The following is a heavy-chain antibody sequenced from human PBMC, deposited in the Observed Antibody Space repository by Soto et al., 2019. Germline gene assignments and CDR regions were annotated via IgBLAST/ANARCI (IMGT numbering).Heavy chain of an antibody. CDR3: AKGPHSGWRIDY. D-gene: IGHD6-19*01. Sequence: PGGSLRLSCAASGFTFDDYAMHWVRQAPGKGLEWVSGISWNSGSIGYADSVKGRFTISRDNAKNSLYLQMSSLRAEDTALYYCAKGPHSGWRIDYWGQGTLVTVSS. CDR1: GFTFDDYA. CDR2: ISWNSGSI. V-gene: IGHV3-9*01. J-gene: IGHJ4*02.